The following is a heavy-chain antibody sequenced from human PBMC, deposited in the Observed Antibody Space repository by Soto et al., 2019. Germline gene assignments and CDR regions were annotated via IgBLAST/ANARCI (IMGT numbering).Heavy chain of an antibody. CDR1: GFTFSSYA. J-gene: IGHJ6*02. CDR2: ISYDGSNK. CDR3: AREDVMVVAARYGMDV. Sequence: PGGSLRLSCAASGFTFSSYAMHWVRQAPGKGLEWVAVISYDGSNKYYADSVKGRFTISRDNSKNTLYLQMNSLRAEDTAVYYCAREDVMVVAARYGMDVWGQGTTVTVSS. D-gene: IGHD2-15*01. V-gene: IGHV3-30-3*01.